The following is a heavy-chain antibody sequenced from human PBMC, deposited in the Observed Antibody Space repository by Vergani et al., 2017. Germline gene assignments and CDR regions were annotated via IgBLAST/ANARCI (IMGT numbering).Heavy chain of an antibody. V-gene: IGHV3-48*01. CDR3: ARGIVGGLEFDN. Sequence: EVRLAESGGGLVQPGGSLRLSCAVSGFTFTSYSMNWVRQAPGKGLELVSYISGVGDTINYADSVKGRFTISRDNSLHLQMNSLRVEDTAVYYCARGIVGGLEFDNWGQGPLVTVSS. CDR2: ISGVGDTI. CDR1: GFTFTSYS. J-gene: IGHJ4*02. D-gene: IGHD1-26*01.